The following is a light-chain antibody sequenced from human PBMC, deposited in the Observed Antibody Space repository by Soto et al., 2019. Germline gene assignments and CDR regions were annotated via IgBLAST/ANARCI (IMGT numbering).Light chain of an antibody. CDR1: QSVSRY. CDR2: DAS. V-gene: IGKV3-11*01. J-gene: IGKJ4*01. Sequence: EIVLTQSPATLSLSPGERATLSCRASQSVSRYLAWYQQRRGQAPRLLIYDASNRATGIPARFSGSGSGTDFTLTISSLEPEDVAVYYCQQRDNWPLTFGGGTKVEI. CDR3: QQRDNWPLT.